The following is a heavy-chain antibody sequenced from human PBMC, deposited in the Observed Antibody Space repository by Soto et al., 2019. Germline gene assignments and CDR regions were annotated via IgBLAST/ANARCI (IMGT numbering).Heavy chain of an antibody. D-gene: IGHD6-6*01. Sequence: LLLTWKVRGGCKEYRSWWWTQQPPGRGLEWIGYIYDSGSTNYNPSLKSRITMPIDTSKNQLSLKLTSVTAADTAIYYCARATAARARAVFDYWGQGALVTVSS. V-gene: IGHV4-59*01. CDR3: ARATAARARAVFDY. J-gene: IGHJ4*02. CDR2: IYDSGST. CDR1: GGCKEYRS.